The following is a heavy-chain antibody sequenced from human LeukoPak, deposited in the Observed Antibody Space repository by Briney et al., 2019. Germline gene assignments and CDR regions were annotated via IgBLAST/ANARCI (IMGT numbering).Heavy chain of an antibody. CDR1: GGSISSGGYY. CDR2: IYYSGST. J-gene: IGHJ5*02. Sequence: TSQTLSLTCTVSGGSISSGGYYCSWIRQHPGKGLEWIGYIYYSGSTYYNPSLKSRVTISVDTSKNQFSLKLSSVTAADTAVYYCARDSGSYPNWFDPWGQGTLVTVSS. CDR3: ARDSGSYPNWFDP. V-gene: IGHV4-31*03. D-gene: IGHD1-26*01.